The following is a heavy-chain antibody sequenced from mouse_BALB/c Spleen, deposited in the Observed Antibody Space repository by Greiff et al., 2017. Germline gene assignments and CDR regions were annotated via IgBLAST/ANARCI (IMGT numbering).Heavy chain of an antibody. CDR3: ARRGTTVFGNYYFDY. D-gene: IGHD1-1*01. Sequence: QVQLQQSGAELMKPGASVKISCKATGYTFSSYWIEWVKQRPGHGLEWIGEILPGSGSTNYNEKFKGKATFTADTSSNTAYMQLSSLTSEDSAVYYCARRGTTVFGNYYFDYWGQGTTLTVSS. CDR1: GYTFSSYW. J-gene: IGHJ2*01. V-gene: IGHV1-9*01. CDR2: ILPGSGST.